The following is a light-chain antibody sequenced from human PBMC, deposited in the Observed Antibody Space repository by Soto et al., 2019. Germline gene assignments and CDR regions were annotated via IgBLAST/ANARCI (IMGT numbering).Light chain of an antibody. CDR2: DAS. V-gene: IGKV1-5*01. J-gene: IGKJ5*01. CDR1: QSIGTW. CDR3: QEYNSYPVS. Sequence: DIQVTQSPATLSAFVGDRVTISCRARQSIGTWLAWYQQKPGKAPKLLIYDASTLESGVPSRFSGSGSGTEFTLTISSLQPEDVATYYCQEYNSYPVSLGQGTRLDI.